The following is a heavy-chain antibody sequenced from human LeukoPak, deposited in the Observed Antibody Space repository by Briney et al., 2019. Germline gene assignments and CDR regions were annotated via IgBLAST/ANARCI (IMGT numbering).Heavy chain of an antibody. Sequence: GESLKISCKGPGYRFTSYWISWVRQMPGKGLEWMGRIDPSDSYTNYSPSFEGHVTISADKSITTAFLQWSSLKASDTAMYYCARLSRDSSGWYHPGDYWGQGTLVTVSS. CDR1: GYRFTSYW. CDR2: IDPSDSYT. V-gene: IGHV5-10-1*01. J-gene: IGHJ4*02. D-gene: IGHD6-19*01. CDR3: ARLSRDSSGWYHPGDY.